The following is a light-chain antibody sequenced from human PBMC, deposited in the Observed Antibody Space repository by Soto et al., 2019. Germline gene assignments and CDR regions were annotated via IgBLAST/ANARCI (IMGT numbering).Light chain of an antibody. V-gene: IGKV1-12*01. J-gene: IGKJ4*01. CDR3: QQSNSFPRT. CDR2: AAS. Sequence: DIQMTQSPSSLSASVGDRVTITCQASQDISNYLNWYQQKPGKAPKLLIYAASSLQSGVPSRFSGSGSGTEFTLTISSLQPADSATYFCQQSNSFPRTFGGGTKVDIK. CDR1: QDISNY.